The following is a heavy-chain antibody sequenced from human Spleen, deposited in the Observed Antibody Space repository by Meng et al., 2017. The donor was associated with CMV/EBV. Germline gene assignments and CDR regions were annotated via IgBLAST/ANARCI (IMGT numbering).Heavy chain of an antibody. CDR1: GFIVSSNY. Sequence: GESLKISCAASGFIVSSNYMSWVRQAPGKGLEWVSVMYSGGNTYYADSVKGRFTISRDNSKNTLYLQMNSLRAEDTAVYYCAREGGGSYYGMDVWGQGTTVTVSS. CDR3: AREGGGSYYGMDV. J-gene: IGHJ6*02. D-gene: IGHD3-16*01. V-gene: IGHV3-53*01. CDR2: MYSGGNT.